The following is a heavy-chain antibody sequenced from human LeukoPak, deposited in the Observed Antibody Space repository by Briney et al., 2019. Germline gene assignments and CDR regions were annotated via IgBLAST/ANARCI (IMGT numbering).Heavy chain of an antibody. J-gene: IGHJ5*02. Sequence: ASVTVSCKASGYTLTGYYMHWVRQAPGQGLEWMGWINPNSGGTNYAQKFQGRVTMTRDTSISTAYMELSRLRSDDTAVYYCARVAVVVPTDDWFDPWGQGTLVTVSS. CDR2: INPNSGGT. CDR3: ARVAVVVPTDDWFDP. CDR1: GYTLTGYY. D-gene: IGHD3-22*01. V-gene: IGHV1-2*02.